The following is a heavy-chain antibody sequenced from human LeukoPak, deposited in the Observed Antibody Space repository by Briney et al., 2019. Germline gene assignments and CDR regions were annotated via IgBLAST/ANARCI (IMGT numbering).Heavy chain of an antibody. CDR3: ARETDRYDSSGYYSY. Sequence: SVKVSCKASGGTFSSYAISWVLQAPGQGLEWMGRIIPIFGTANYAQKFQGRVTITTDESTSTAYMELSSLRSEDTAVYYCARETDRYDSSGYYSYWGQGTLVTVSS. V-gene: IGHV1-69*05. CDR1: GGTFSSYA. D-gene: IGHD3-22*01. CDR2: IIPIFGTA. J-gene: IGHJ4*02.